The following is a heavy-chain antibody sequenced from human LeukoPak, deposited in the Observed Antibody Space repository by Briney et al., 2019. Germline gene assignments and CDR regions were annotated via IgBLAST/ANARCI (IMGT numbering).Heavy chain of an antibody. V-gene: IGHV4-59*01. CDR1: GGSISSFY. Sequence: SETLSLTCTVSGGSISSFYWSWIRQPPGKGLEWIGYICYSGSTNYNPSLKSRVTISVDTSKNQFSLKLSSVTAADTAVYYCARAPGYSSGWYLVAAFDIWGQGTMVTVSS. J-gene: IGHJ3*02. D-gene: IGHD6-19*01. CDR3: ARAPGYSSGWYLVAAFDI. CDR2: ICYSGST.